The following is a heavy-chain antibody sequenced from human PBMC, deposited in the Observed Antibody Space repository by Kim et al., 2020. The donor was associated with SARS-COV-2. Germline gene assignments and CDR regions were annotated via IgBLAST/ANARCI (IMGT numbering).Heavy chain of an antibody. CDR2: IYYSGST. J-gene: IGHJ4*02. CDR3: ARSWGSGSYFDY. V-gene: IGHV4-61*01. Sequence: SETLSLTCTVSGGSVNSGSYYWSWIRQPPGKGLEWIGYIYYSGSTNYNPSLKSRVTISVDTSKNQFSLKLSSVTAADTAVYYCARSWGSGSYFDYWGQGT. D-gene: IGHD3-10*01. CDR1: GGSVNSGSYY.